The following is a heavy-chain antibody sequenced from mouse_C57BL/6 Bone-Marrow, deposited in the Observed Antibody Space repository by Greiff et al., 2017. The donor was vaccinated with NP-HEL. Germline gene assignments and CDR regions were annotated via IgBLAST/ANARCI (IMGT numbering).Heavy chain of an antibody. CDR3: TRTFYYDYDEGDY. V-gene: IGHV1-5*01. CDR2: IYPGNSDT. J-gene: IGHJ2*01. CDR1: GYTFTSYW. D-gene: IGHD2-4*01. Sequence: EVQGVESGTVLARPGASVKMSCKTSGYTFTSYWMHWVKQRPGQGLEWIGAIYPGNSDTSYNQKFKGKAKLTAVTSASTAYMELSSLTNEDSAVYYCTRTFYYDYDEGDYWGQGTTLTVSS.